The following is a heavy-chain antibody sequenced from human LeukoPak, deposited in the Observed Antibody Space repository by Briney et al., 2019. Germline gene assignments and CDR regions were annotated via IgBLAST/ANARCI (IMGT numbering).Heavy chain of an antibody. V-gene: IGHV1-46*01. D-gene: IGHD1-14*01. J-gene: IGHJ4*02. CDR2: INPSGGST. CDR1: GYTFTSYY. CDR3: ARGGPLVVVITDYYFDY. Sequence: ASVKVSCKASGYTFTSYYMHWVRQAPGQGLEWMAIINPSGGSTSYAQKFQGRVTMTRDMSTSTVYMELSSLRSEDTAVYYCARGGPLVVVITDYYFDYWGQGTLVTVSS.